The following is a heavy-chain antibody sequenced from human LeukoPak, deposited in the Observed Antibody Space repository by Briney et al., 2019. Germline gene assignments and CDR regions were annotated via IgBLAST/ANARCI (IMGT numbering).Heavy chain of an antibody. D-gene: IGHD3-10*01. CDR2: INHSGST. Sequence: SETLSLTCAVYGGSFSGYYWSWIRQPPGKGLEWIGEINHSGSTNYNPSLKSRVTISVDTSKNQFSLKLSSVTAADTAVYYCARVGSGSYRDYWGQGTLVTVSP. V-gene: IGHV4-34*01. J-gene: IGHJ4*02. CDR1: GGSFSGYY. CDR3: ARVGSGSYRDY.